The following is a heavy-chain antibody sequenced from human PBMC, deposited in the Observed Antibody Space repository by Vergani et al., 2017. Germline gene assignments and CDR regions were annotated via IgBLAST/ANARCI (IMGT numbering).Heavy chain of an antibody. CDR1: GGTFSSYA. D-gene: IGHD5-18*01. J-gene: IGHJ5*02. CDR3: ASTHESGYSYGLTPAPTRWFDP. V-gene: IGHV1-69*18. Sequence: QVQLVQSGAEVKKTGSSVKVSCKASGGTFSSYAISWVRQAPGQGLEWMGRIIPIFGTANYAQKFQGRVTITADESTSTAYMELSSLRSEDTAVYYCASTHESGYSYGLTPAPTRWFDPWGQGTLVTVSS. CDR2: IIPIFGTA.